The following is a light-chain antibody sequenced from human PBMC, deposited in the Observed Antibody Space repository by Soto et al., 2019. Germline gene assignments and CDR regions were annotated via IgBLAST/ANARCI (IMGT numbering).Light chain of an antibody. CDR1: SSNIGAGYD. V-gene: IGLV1-40*01. CDR3: QSYDSSLSEV. CDR2: GNS. J-gene: IGLJ1*01. Sequence: QSVLTQPPSVSGAPGQRVTISCTGSSSNIGAGYDVHWYQQLPGTAPKLLIYGNSNRPSGVPDRFSGSKSGTSASLAITGLQAEDEADYYCQSYDSSLSEVFGTGTKVIVL.